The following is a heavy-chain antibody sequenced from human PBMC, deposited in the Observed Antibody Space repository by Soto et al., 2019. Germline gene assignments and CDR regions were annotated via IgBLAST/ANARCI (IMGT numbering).Heavy chain of an antibody. V-gene: IGHV1-18*01. Sequence: ASVKVSCKASGYTFTSYAISWVRQAPGQGLEWMGWISAYNGNTNYAQNLQGRVTMTTDTSTNTAYMELRSLRSEDTAVYYCATWKVAAAGTEYYYGMDVWGQGTTVTVSS. CDR3: ATWKVAAAGTEYYYGMDV. CDR1: GYTFTSYA. D-gene: IGHD6-13*01. CDR2: ISAYNGNT. J-gene: IGHJ6*02.